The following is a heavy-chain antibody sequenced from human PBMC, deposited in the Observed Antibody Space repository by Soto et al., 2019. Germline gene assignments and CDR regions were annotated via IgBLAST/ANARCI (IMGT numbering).Heavy chain of an antibody. D-gene: IGHD6-13*01. CDR1: GYSFTSYW. V-gene: IGHV5-10-1*01. CDR3: ARQRVSSSWPLDY. J-gene: IGHJ4*02. CDR2: IDPSDSYT. Sequence: GESLKISCKGSGYSFTSYWISWVRQMPGKGLEWMGRIDPSDSYTNYSPSFQGHVTIPADKSISTAYLQWSSLKAPDTAMYYCARQRVSSSWPLDYWGQGTLVTVSS.